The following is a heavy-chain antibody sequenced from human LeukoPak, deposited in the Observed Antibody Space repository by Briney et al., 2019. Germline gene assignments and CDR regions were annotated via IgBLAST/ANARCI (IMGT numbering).Heavy chain of an antibody. CDR3: AREGNTNYFDY. CDR2: IYYSGST. D-gene: IGHD2/OR15-2a*01. V-gene: IGHV4-59*01. Sequence: NPSETLSLTCTVSGGSISSYYWSWIRQPPGKGLEWIGYIYYSGSTHYNPSLKSRVTISVDTSKNQFSLKLSSVTAADTAVYYCAREGNTNYFDYWGQGTLVTVSS. J-gene: IGHJ4*02. CDR1: GGSISSYY.